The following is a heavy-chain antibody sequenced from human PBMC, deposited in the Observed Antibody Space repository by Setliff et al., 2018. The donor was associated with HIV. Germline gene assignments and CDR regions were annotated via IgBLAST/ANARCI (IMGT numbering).Heavy chain of an antibody. V-gene: IGHV4-61*02. Sequence: SETPSLTCTVSGGSITSGGYYWSWIRQPAGKGLEWIGRIYSNGRTTHNPSLKSRVTISRDTSENQFSLRLSSVTAADTAVYYCARGSYTVRIDYWGQGTRVTVSS. J-gene: IGHJ4*02. CDR3: ARGSYTVRIDY. CDR2: IYSNGRT. CDR1: GGSITSGGYY. D-gene: IGHD3-10*01.